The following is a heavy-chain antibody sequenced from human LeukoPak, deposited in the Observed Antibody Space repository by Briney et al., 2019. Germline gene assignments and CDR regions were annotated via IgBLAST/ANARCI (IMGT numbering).Heavy chain of an antibody. CDR1: GGSISSYY. Sequence: SETLSLTCTVSGGSISSYYWSWIRQPPGKGLEWIGYIYYSGSTNYNPSLKSRVTISVDTSKNQFSLKLSSVTAVDTAVYYCARTNDILTGYPYYFDYWGQGTLVTVSS. CDR2: IYYSGST. J-gene: IGHJ4*02. V-gene: IGHV4-59*01. D-gene: IGHD3-9*01. CDR3: ARTNDILTGYPYYFDY.